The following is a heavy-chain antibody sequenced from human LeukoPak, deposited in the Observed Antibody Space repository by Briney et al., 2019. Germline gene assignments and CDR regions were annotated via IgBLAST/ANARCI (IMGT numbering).Heavy chain of an antibody. D-gene: IGHD3-3*01. V-gene: IGHV3-21*01. J-gene: IGHJ4*02. CDR3: VRDLWNEVKIFDY. CDR2: VSSTSSYI. Sequence: PGGSLRLSCAASGFTFSSHSMNWVRQAPGQGLEWVSAVSSTSSYIYYAGSAKGRFTISRDNAKNSVYLQMNSLRAEDTAVYYCVRDLWNEVKIFDYWGQGTLVTVSS. CDR1: GFTFSSHS.